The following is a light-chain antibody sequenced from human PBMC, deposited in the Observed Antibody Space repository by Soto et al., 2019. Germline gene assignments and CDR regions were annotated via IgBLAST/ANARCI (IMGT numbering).Light chain of an antibody. V-gene: IGLV1-40*01. Sequence: QSVLTQPPSVSGAPGQRVTISCTGSSSNIGAGYDVHWYQQLPGTAPKLLIYGNSNRPSGVPDRFSGSKSGTSASLAITGLQAEDEADYYCQSYDISLSGSKVFGDGTKVTVL. J-gene: IGLJ1*01. CDR3: QSYDISLSGSKV. CDR2: GNS. CDR1: SSNIGAGYD.